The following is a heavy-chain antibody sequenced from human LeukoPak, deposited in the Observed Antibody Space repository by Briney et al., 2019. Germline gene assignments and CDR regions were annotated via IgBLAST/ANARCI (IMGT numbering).Heavy chain of an antibody. D-gene: IGHD3-22*01. CDR1: GFSFSHYA. CDR3: AKGSYYDASGYYREFYFDS. V-gene: IGHV3-23*01. J-gene: IGHJ4*02. CDR2: ISGSGGST. Sequence: GGSLRLSCVSSGFSFSHYAMSWVRQAPGKGLEWVSSISGSGGSTHYVDSVKGRFTISRDKTKNTLYLQMNSLRAEDTAVYYCAKGSYYDASGYYREFYFDSWGQGTLVTVSS.